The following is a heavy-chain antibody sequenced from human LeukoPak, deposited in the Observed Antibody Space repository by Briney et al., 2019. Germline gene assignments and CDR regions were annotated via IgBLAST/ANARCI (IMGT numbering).Heavy chain of an antibody. CDR3: ARRRAWSGYPLDY. CDR2: IYDSGST. J-gene: IGHJ4*02. V-gene: IGHV4-61*05. D-gene: IGHD3-3*01. CDR1: GGSIRSSNYY. Sequence: PSETLSLTCTVSGGSIRSSNYYWDWIRQPPGKGLEWIGYIYDSGSTNYNPSLKSRVTISLDTSKNQFSLKLSSVTAADTAVYYCARRRAWSGYPLDYWGQGTLVTVSS.